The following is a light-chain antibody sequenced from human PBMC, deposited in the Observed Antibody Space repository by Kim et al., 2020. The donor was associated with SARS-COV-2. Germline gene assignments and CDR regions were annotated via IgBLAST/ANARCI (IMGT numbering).Light chain of an antibody. J-gene: IGKJ4*01. CDR1: QTVDSN. Sequence: EIVMTQSPATLSVSPGERVTLSCRASQTVDSNLAWYQQKRGQPPRLLIYRASTRATDIPDRFSGSGSGTEFTLTIHSLQSEDSGNYYCQQYSKWPLTFGGGTKVDIK. CDR3: QQYSKWPLT. CDR2: RAS. V-gene: IGKV3-15*01.